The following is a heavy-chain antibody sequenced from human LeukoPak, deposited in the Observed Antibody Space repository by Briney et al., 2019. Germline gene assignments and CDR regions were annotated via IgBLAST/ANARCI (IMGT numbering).Heavy chain of an antibody. Sequence: ASVKVSCKASGYSFTNYDINWVRQATGQGLEWMGWMNPNSGITAYAQKFQGRVTITRNTSISTAYMELSSLRSEDTAVYYCARDRVSSWYSTNWFDPWGQGTLVTVSS. CDR2: MNPNSGIT. J-gene: IGHJ5*02. D-gene: IGHD6-13*01. CDR1: GYSFTNYD. V-gene: IGHV1-8*03. CDR3: ARDRVSSWYSTNWFDP.